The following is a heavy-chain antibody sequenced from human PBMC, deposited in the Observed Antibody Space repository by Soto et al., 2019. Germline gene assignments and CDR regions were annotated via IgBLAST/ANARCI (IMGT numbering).Heavy chain of an antibody. CDR1: GGTFSSYA. CDR3: ARGWLRRGYSYGVFDP. Sequence: QVQLVQSGAEVKKPGSSVKVSCKASGGTFSSYAISWVRQAPGQGLEWMGGIIPIFGTANYAQKFQGRVTITADESTSIAYMELSSLRSEDTAVYYCARGWLRRGYSYGVFDPWGQGTLVTVSS. CDR2: IIPIFGTA. J-gene: IGHJ5*02. V-gene: IGHV1-69*01. D-gene: IGHD5-18*01.